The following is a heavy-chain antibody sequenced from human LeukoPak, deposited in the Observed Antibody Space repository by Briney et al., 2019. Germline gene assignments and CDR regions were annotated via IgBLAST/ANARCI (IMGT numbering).Heavy chain of an antibody. CDR2: IRYDGSNK. J-gene: IGHJ5*02. V-gene: IGHV3-30*02. CDR1: GFTFSSYG. Sequence: PGGSLRLSCAASGFTFSSYGMHWVRQAPGKGLEGVAFIRYDGSNKYYADSVKGRFTISRDNSKNTLYLQMNSLRAEDTAVYYCAKDHAYYDFWSGYLNWFDPWGQGTLVTVSS. CDR3: AKDHAYYDFWSGYLNWFDP. D-gene: IGHD3-3*01.